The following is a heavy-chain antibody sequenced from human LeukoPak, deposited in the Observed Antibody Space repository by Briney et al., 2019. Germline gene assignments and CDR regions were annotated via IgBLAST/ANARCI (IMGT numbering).Heavy chain of an antibody. Sequence: PSETLSLTCTVSGGSISSYYWSWIRQPPGKGLEWIGYIYHSGSTYYNPSLKSRVTISVDRSKNQFSLKLSSVTAADTAVYYCARGPPYDFWSGYYDYWGQGTLVTVSS. J-gene: IGHJ4*02. CDR2: IYHSGST. CDR3: ARGPPYDFWSGYYDY. D-gene: IGHD3-3*01. V-gene: IGHV4-59*12. CDR1: GGSISSYY.